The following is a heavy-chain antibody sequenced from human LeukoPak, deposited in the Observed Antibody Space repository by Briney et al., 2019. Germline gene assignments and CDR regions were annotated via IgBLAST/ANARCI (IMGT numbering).Heavy chain of an antibody. D-gene: IGHD6-19*01. J-gene: IGHJ6*03. CDR1: GGSISSGSYY. V-gene: IGHV4-61*02. CDR3: ARDGGIAVAGIYYYYYYYMDV. Sequence: SQTLSLTCTVSGGSISSGSYYWSWIRQPAGKGLEWIGRIYTSGSTNYNPSLKSRVTISVDTSKNQFSLKLSSVTAADAAVYYCARDGGIAVAGIYYYYYYYMDVWGKGTTVTISS. CDR2: IYTSGST.